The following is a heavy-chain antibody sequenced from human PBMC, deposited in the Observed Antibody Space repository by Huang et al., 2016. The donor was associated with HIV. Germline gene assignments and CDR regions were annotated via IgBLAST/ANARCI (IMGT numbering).Heavy chain of an antibody. D-gene: IGHD2-2*01. Sequence: EVQLVQSGAVVKKPGESLKISCKGSGYTFNGDWIGWVRQMPGKGLEWVGTIYPGDSDTTYSPSFQGQVTSSADKSISTAYLQWSGLKASDTAMYYCARQGVGDFVVEPTGLGAFDIWGQGTMVTVSS. CDR2: IYPGDSDT. CDR3: ARQGVGDFVVEPTGLGAFDI. CDR1: GYTFNGDW. V-gene: IGHV5-51*01. J-gene: IGHJ3*02.